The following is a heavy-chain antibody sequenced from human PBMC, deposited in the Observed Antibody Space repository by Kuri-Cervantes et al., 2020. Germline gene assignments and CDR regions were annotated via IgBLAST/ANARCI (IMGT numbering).Heavy chain of an antibody. V-gene: IGHV3-53*05. CDR1: GFTVSSNY. J-gene: IGHJ6*02. Sequence: GGSLRLSCAASGFTVSSNYMSWVRQAPGKGLEWVSVIYSGGSTYYADSVKGRFTISRDNSKSTLYLQMNSLRPEDTAVYYCARERARFEIYTMDVWGQGTTVTVSS. CDR3: ARERARFEIYTMDV. CDR2: IYSGGST. D-gene: IGHD3-10*01.